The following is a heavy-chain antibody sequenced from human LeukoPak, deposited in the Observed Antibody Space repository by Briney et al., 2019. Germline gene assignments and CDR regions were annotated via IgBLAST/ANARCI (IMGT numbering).Heavy chain of an antibody. J-gene: IGHJ4*02. V-gene: IGHV4-34*01. CDR1: GGSFSGYY. CDR2: INHSGST. CDR3: ARGRRARETFDC. Sequence: PSETLSLTCAVYGGSFSGYYWSWIRQPPGKGLEWIGEINHSGSTNYNPSLKSRVTISVDTSKNQFSLKLSSVTAADTAVYYCARGRRARETFDCWGQGTLVTVSS.